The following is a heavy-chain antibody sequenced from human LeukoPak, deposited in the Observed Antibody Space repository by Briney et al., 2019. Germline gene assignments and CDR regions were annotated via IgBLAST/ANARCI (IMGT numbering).Heavy chain of an antibody. J-gene: IGHJ3*02. D-gene: IGHD6-19*01. CDR2: IYYSGST. Sequence: PSETLSLTCTVSGGSISSYYWSWIRQPPGNGLEWIGYIYYSGSTNYNPSLKSRVTISVDTSKNQFSLKLSSVTAADTAVYYCARGDGLAVAAGAFDIWGQGTMVTVSS. V-gene: IGHV4-59*08. CDR3: ARGDGLAVAAGAFDI. CDR1: GGSISSYY.